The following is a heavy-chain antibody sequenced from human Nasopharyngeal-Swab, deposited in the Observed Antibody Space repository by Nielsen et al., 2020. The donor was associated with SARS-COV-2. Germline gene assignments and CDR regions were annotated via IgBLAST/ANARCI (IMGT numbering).Heavy chain of an antibody. D-gene: IGHD4-17*01. Sequence: GESLKISCAASGFTFSSYSMSWLRQAPGKGLEWVSTITGNGDTTYYADSVKGRFTISRDNAKNTLFLQMNSLRVEDTAVYFCATTVAKAFHIWGQGTMVTVSS. CDR2: ITGNGDTT. CDR3: ATTVAKAFHI. CDR1: GFTFSSYS. J-gene: IGHJ3*02. V-gene: IGHV3-23*01.